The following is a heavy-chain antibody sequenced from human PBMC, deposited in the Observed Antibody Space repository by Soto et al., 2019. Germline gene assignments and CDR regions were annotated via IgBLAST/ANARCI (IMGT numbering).Heavy chain of an antibody. V-gene: IGHV3-64*01. CDR2: ISSNGGST. CDR1: GFTFSSYA. D-gene: IGHD6-13*01. Sequence: GGSLRLSCAASGFTFSSYAMHWVRQAPGKGLEYVSGISSNGGSTYYANSVKGRFTISRDNSKNTLYLQMGSLRAEDMAVYYCAMGPAAGTYSDYWGQGTLVTVSS. CDR3: AMGPAAGTYSDY. J-gene: IGHJ4*02.